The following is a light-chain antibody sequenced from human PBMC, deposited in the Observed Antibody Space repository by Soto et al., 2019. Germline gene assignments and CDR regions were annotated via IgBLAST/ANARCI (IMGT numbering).Light chain of an antibody. J-gene: IGLJ1*01. Sequence: QSVLTQPASVSGSPGQSITISCTGTTSDVGSYDLVSWCQQHPGKAPKIMIYEASKRPSGDSNRFSGSKSGNTASLTISGLQAEDEADYYCCSYAGGRSPYVFGAGTKVTVL. CDR2: EAS. CDR1: TSDVGSYDL. CDR3: CSYAGGRSPYV. V-gene: IGLV2-23*01.